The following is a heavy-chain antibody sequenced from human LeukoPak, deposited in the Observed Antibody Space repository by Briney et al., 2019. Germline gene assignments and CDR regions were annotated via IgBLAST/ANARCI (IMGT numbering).Heavy chain of an antibody. CDR3: ARESMAATAIYSFDY. V-gene: IGHV1-46*01. J-gene: IGHJ4*02. CDR2: INPSGGST. CDR1: GYTFTSYY. Sequence: ASVKVSCKASGYTFTSYYMRWVRQAPGQGLEWMGIINPSGGSTSYAQKFQGRVTMTRDTSTSTVYMELSSLRSEDTAVYYCARESMAATAIYSFDYWGQGTLVTVSS. D-gene: IGHD2-2*02.